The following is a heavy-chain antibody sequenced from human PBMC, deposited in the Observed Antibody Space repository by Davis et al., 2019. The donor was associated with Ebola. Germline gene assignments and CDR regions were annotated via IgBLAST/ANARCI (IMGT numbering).Heavy chain of an antibody. J-gene: IGHJ4*02. V-gene: IGHV1-18*04. CDR3: ARGMEQWLVAPLGY. D-gene: IGHD6-19*01. Sequence: ASVKVSCKASGYTFTSYYMHWVRQAPGQGLEWMGWISAYNGNTNYAQKFQGRVTMTTDTSTSTAYLELRSLRSDDTSIYYCARGMEQWLVAPLGYWGQGTLVTVSS. CDR1: GYTFTSYY. CDR2: ISAYNGNT.